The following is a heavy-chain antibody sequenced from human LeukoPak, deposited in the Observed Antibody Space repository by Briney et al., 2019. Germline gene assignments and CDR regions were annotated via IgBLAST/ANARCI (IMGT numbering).Heavy chain of an antibody. V-gene: IGHV3-30*18. CDR3: AKDFASDSSPQP. Sequence: GRSLRLSCAASGFTFSSYGMHWVRQAPGKGLEWVAVISYDGSNKYYADSVKGRFTISRDNSKNTLYLQMNSLRAEDTAVYYCAKDFASDSSPQPWGQGTLVTVSS. CDR1: GFTFSSYG. D-gene: IGHD3-22*01. J-gene: IGHJ5*02. CDR2: ISYDGSNK.